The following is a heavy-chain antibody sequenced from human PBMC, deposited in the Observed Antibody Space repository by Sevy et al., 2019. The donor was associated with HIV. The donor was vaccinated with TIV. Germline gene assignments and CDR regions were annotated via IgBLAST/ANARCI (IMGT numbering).Heavy chain of an antibody. CDR3: TRHRLSMVREIIMAHYFDY. J-gene: IGHJ4*02. D-gene: IGHD3-10*01. CDR2: IRSKSNSHAT. V-gene: IGHV3-73*01. CDR1: GFTFSGSA. Sequence: GGSLRLSCAASGFTFSGSAIHWVRQASGKGLEWVGRIRSKSNSHATAYAASVKGRFTISRDDSKNTAYLQMNSLKTEDTAVYYCTRHRLSMVREIIMAHYFDYWGPGTLVTVSS.